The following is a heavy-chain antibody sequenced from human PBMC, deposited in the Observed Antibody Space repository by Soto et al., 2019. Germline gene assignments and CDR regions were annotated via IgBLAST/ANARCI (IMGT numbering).Heavy chain of an antibody. CDR3: EIDVGSGEWSDV. J-gene: IGHJ6*02. V-gene: IGHV1-69*01. Sequence: QVQLVQSGTEVKKPGSSAKVSCKASGGTFSNYVISWVRQAPGQGLEWMGGIIPLFGTTDYAKKFQGRIEITADESTATVYMDLSSLRFEDSAVDFCEIDVGSGEWSDVWGQGTTVIVSS. CDR2: IIPLFGTT. D-gene: IGHD3-10*01. CDR1: GGTFSNYV.